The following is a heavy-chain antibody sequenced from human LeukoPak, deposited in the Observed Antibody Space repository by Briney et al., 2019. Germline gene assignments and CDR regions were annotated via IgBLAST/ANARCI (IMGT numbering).Heavy chain of an antibody. D-gene: IGHD5-24*01. Sequence: GESLKISCKASGYSFTSYWIGWVRQLPGKGLEWMGIIYPGDSDTRYSPSFQGQVTISADKSISTAYLQWSSLKASDTAMYYCAREGRDGFRIIDYWGQGTLVTVSS. CDR1: GYSFTSYW. CDR3: AREGRDGFRIIDY. J-gene: IGHJ4*02. CDR2: IYPGDSDT. V-gene: IGHV5-51*01.